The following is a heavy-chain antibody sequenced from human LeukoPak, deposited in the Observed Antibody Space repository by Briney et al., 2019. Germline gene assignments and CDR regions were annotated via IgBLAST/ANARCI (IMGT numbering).Heavy chain of an antibody. Sequence: SETLSLTCTVSGGSISSYYWSWIRQPPGKGLEWIGYIYYSGSTHYNPSLKSRVTISVDTSKNQFSLKLSSVTAADTAVYYCVRQEVVTTFDYWGQGTLVTVSS. CDR1: GGSISSYY. CDR2: IYYSGST. V-gene: IGHV4-59*08. J-gene: IGHJ4*02. D-gene: IGHD4-23*01. CDR3: VRQEVVTTFDY.